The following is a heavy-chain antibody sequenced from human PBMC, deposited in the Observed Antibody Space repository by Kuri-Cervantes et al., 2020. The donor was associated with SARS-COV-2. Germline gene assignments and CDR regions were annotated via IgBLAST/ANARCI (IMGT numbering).Heavy chain of an antibody. CDR2: ISSSSSYI. CDR1: GFTFSRYA. D-gene: IGHD6-13*01. Sequence: LSLTCAASGFTFSRYAMSWVRQAPGKGLEWVSSISSSSSYIYYADSVEGRFTISRDNAKNSLYLQMNSLRAEDTAVYYCARGGYSSSWYSDYWGQGALVTVSS. V-gene: IGHV3-21*01. CDR3: ARGGYSSSWYSDY. J-gene: IGHJ4*02.